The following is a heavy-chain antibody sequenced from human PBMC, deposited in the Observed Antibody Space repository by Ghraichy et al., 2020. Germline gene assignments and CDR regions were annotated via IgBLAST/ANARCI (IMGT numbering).Heavy chain of an antibody. Sequence: LNISCSVSGGSMRGYYWTWIRQPPGKGLEWIGHIYNNGNTDYNPSLQSRVTISVDTSQSQFSLKLTSVTPADTAVYYCARSIRAAANYYYFMDVWGQGTTVTVSS. V-gene: IGHV4-59*01. D-gene: IGHD6-13*01. CDR1: GGSMRGYY. CDR3: ARSIRAAANYYYFMDV. J-gene: IGHJ6*03. CDR2: IYNNGNT.